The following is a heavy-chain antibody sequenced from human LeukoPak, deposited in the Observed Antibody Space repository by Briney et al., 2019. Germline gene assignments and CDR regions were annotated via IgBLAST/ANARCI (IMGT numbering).Heavy chain of an antibody. D-gene: IGHD2-2*01. V-gene: IGHV4-59*12. CDR3: ARVVPPREPFDY. J-gene: IGHJ4*02. Sequence: PSETLSLTCTVSGGSISSYYWSWIRQPPGKGLEWIGYIYYSGSTNYNPSLKSRVTISVDTSKNQFSLKLSSVTAADTAVYYCARVVPPREPFDYGGKGTLVTVSS. CDR2: IYYSGST. CDR1: GGSISSYY.